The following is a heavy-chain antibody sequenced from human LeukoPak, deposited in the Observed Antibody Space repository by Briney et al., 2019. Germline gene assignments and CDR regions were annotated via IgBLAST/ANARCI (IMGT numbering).Heavy chain of an antibody. CDR2: VNSDGSST. D-gene: IGHD6-19*01. CDR1: GFTFSSHW. CDR3: ARDNSGWSAYY. V-gene: IGHV3-74*01. Sequence: GGSLRLSCAASGFTFSSHWMHWVRQAPGRGLVWVSRVNSDGSSTSYADSVKGRFTISRDNAKNTLYLQMNSLRADDTAVYYCARDNSGWSAYYWGQGTLVTVSS. J-gene: IGHJ4*02.